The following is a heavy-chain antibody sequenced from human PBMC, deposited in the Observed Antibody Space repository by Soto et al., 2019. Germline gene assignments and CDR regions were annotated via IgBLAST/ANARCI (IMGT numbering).Heavy chain of an antibody. CDR2: INPNSGGT. V-gene: IGHV1-2*02. J-gene: IGHJ4*02. CDR3: ASRKSTATGPFDY. CDR1: GYTFTGYY. Sequence: ASVKVSCKASGYTFTGYYMHWVRQAPGQGLEWMGWINPNSGGTSYAQKFQGRVTMTRDTSISTAYMELSRLRSDDTAVYYCASRKSTATGPFDYWGQGTLVTVSS. D-gene: IGHD5-18*01.